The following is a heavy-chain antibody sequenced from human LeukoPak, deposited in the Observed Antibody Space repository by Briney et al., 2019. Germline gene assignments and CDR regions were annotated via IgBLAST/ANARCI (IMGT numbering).Heavy chain of an antibody. Sequence: SETLSLTCTLSGDFISSGAYYWGWIRQPPGKGLEWIGAIYYSGSTYYNPSLKSRVTISVDTSKNQFSLKLSSVTAADTAVYYCAVSAGDYFDYWGQGTLVTVSS. CDR1: GDFISSGAYY. J-gene: IGHJ4*02. D-gene: IGHD3-10*01. V-gene: IGHV4-39*01. CDR3: AVSAGDYFDY. CDR2: IYYSGST.